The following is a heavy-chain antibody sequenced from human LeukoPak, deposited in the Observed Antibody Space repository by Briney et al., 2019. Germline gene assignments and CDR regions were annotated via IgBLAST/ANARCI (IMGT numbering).Heavy chain of an antibody. J-gene: IGHJ4*02. V-gene: IGHV3-33*06. CDR3: AKDAGYSSGWYDY. D-gene: IGHD6-19*01. CDR1: GFTFSSYG. Sequence: GRSLRLSCAASGFTFSSYGMHWVRQAPGKGLEWVAVIWYDGSNKYYADSVKGRFTISRDNSKNTLYLQMNSLRAEDTAVYYCAKDAGYSSGWYDYWGQGTLVTVSP. CDR2: IWYDGSNK.